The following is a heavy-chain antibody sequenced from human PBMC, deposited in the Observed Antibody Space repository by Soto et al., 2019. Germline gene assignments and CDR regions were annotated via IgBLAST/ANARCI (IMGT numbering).Heavy chain of an antibody. J-gene: IGHJ6*02. CDR1: GYTFTGYY. CDR3: ATGVYYDMDV. Sequence: QVQLVQSGAGVKMPGASVKVSCKASGYTFTGYYIHWVRQAPGQRLEWMGWINPNSGGTDYTQKFQGWVTMTRDTSISTAYMELRRLKSDDTAIYFCATGVYYDMDVWGQGTTVTVSS. V-gene: IGHV1-2*04. CDR2: INPNSGGT.